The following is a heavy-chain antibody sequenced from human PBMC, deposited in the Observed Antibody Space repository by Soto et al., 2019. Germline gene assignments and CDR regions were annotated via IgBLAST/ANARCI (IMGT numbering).Heavy chain of an antibody. CDR2: IYPGDSDT. CDR3: ARLPQFLWFGALTSSDYYFNY. J-gene: IGHJ4*02. Sequence: PGESLKISCTVSGYSFSTYWIAWLRQMPGKVLEWMGIIYPGDSDTRYSPSFQGQVTISADTSTKTAYLQWSSLKASDTAIYYCARLPQFLWFGALTSSDYYFNYWGPGTLVTVS. CDR1: GYSFSTYW. D-gene: IGHD3-10*01. V-gene: IGHV5-51*01.